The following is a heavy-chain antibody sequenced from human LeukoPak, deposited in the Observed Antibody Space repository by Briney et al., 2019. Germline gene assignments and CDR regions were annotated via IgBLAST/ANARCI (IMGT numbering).Heavy chain of an antibody. CDR3: ARGYSSSWLSADREDAFDI. CDR1: GYTFTSYD. Sequence: GASVKVSCKASGYTFTSYDINWVRQATGQGLEWMGWMNPNSGNTGYAQKFQGRVTMTRNTSISTAYMELSSLRSEDTAVYYCARGYSSSWLSADREDAFDIWGQGTMVTVSS. D-gene: IGHD6-13*01. CDR2: MNPNSGNT. J-gene: IGHJ3*02. V-gene: IGHV1-8*01.